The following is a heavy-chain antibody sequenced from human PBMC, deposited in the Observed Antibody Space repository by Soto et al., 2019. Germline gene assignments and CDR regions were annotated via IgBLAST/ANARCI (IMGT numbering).Heavy chain of an antibody. CDR2: ISAYNGNT. D-gene: IGHD3-3*01. CDR3: ARDVRITIFGVVYYYYYYGMDV. Sequence: QVQLVQSGAEVKKPGASVKVSCKASGYTFTSYGISWVRQAPGQGLEWMGWISAYNGNTNYAQKLQGRVTMTTDTSTSTAYMELRSLRSDDTAVYYCARDVRITIFGVVYYYYYYGMDVWGQGTTVTVSS. J-gene: IGHJ6*02. CDR1: GYTFTSYG. V-gene: IGHV1-18*01.